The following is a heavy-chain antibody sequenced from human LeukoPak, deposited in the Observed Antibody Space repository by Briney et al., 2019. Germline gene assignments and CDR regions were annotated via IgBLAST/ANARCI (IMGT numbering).Heavy chain of an antibody. CDR1: GYTFTSYA. CDR2: INTNTGNP. Sequence: ASVKVSCKASGYTFTSYAMNWVRQAPGQGLEWMGWINTNTGNPTYAQGFTGRFVFSSDTSVSTAYLQISSLKAEDTAVYYCAKSSGPTIYYYYYMDVWGKGTTVTVSS. D-gene: IGHD6-19*01. CDR3: AKSSGPTIYYYYYMDV. J-gene: IGHJ6*03. V-gene: IGHV7-4-1*02.